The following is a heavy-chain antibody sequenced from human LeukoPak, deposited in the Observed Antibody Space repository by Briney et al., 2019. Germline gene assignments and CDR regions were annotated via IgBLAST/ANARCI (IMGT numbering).Heavy chain of an antibody. CDR2: IYSSGNT. CDR1: GFTVSSNY. D-gene: IGHD4-17*01. Sequence: PGGSLGLSCAASGFTVSSNYMSWVRQAPGKGLEWVSIIYSSGNTYYADSVKGRFTISRDNSKNTLYLQMNSLRAEDTAVYYCATMTTVIMGGYYYGMDVWGQGTTVTVSS. CDR3: ATMTTVIMGGYYYGMDV. J-gene: IGHJ6*02. V-gene: IGHV3-53*01.